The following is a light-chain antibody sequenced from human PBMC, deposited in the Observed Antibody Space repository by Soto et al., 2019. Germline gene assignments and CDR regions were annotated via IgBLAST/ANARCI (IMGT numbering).Light chain of an antibody. CDR3: VQHNSDPCT. CDR1: QSIRDH. V-gene: IGKV1-17*01. J-gene: IGKJ1*01. Sequence: DIQMTQSPSSLSASVGDRVTITCRASQSIRDHLGWYQQKPGKAPKSLIHVASSLHSGVRSRCIGSGSATEFTLTISSLQPEDFATYYCVQHNSDPCTFGQGTRVEI. CDR2: VAS.